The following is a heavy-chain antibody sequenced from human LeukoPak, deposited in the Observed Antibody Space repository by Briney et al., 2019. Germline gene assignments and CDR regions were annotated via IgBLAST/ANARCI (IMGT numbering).Heavy chain of an antibody. CDR1: GFTFSSYA. D-gene: IGHD1-26*01. CDR2: ISSSGGTV. J-gene: IGHJ4*02. Sequence: GGSLRLSCAASGFTFSSYAMTWVRQAPGKGLEWVSYISSSGGTVYYADSVKGRFTISRDNAKNSLYLQMNSLRAEDTAVYYCARVRWSSRQFFDYWGQGTLVTVSS. CDR3: ARVRWSSRQFFDY. V-gene: IGHV3-48*03.